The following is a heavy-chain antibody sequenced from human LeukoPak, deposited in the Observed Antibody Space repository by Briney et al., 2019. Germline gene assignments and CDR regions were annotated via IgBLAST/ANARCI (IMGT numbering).Heavy chain of an antibody. CDR2: ISYDGSNK. CDR3: ARDGVGATGPFDY. J-gene: IGHJ4*02. CDR1: GFTFSSYA. D-gene: IGHD1-26*01. Sequence: PGRSLRLSCAASGFTFSSYAMHWVRQAPGKGLEWVAVISYDGSNKYYADSAKGRFTISRDNSKNTLYLQMNSLRAEDTAVYYCARDGVGATGPFDYWGQGTLVTVSS. V-gene: IGHV3-30*04.